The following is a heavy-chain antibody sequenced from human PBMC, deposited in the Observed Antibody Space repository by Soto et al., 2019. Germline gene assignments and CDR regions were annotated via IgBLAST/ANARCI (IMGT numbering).Heavy chain of an antibody. Sequence: PSETLSPTCTVSGASLTGSSYWSWLRQPAGKGLEWIGRFSLSGTTNYNPSLRSRVTMSADVSKNQFSLRLTSVTAADTALYYCARGMTPPGAPAWYYFDSWGQGTLVT. J-gene: IGHJ4*02. D-gene: IGHD2-8*02. CDR2: FSLSGTT. CDR3: ARGMTPPGAPAWYYFDS. V-gene: IGHV4-4*07. CDR1: GASLTGSSY.